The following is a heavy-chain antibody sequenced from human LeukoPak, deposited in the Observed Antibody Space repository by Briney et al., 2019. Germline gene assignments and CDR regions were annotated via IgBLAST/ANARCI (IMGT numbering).Heavy chain of an antibody. CDR2: ISGSGGST. CDR1: GFTFSSYA. CDR3: ARERITMTVVVDSPDAFDI. J-gene: IGHJ3*02. V-gene: IGHV3-23*01. D-gene: IGHD3-22*01. Sequence: GGSLRLSCAASGFTFSSYAMSWVRQAPGKGLEWVSAISGSGGSTYYADSVKGRFTISRDNSKNTLYLQMTSLRADDTAVYYCARERITMTVVVDSPDAFDIWGPGTMVTVSS.